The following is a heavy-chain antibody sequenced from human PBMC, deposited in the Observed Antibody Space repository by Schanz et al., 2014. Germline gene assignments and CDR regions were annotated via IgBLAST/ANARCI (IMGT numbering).Heavy chain of an antibody. J-gene: IGHJ6*02. V-gene: IGHV1-69*02. CDR1: GGTFSTYT. D-gene: IGHD3-9*01. CDR2: IIPIHGIV. CDR3: ARVQDDILTGSEYYYGMDV. Sequence: QVQLVQSGAEVKKPGSSVKVSCKASGGTFSTYTISWVRQAPGQGLEWMGRIIPIHGIVNYAQRFQDRVRITADKSTSTAYMELRSLRSDDTAVYYCARVQDDILTGSEYYYGMDVWGQGTTVTVSS.